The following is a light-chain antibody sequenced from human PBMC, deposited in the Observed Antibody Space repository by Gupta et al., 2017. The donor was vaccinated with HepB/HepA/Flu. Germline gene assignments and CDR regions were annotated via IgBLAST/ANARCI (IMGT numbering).Light chain of an antibody. CDR3: QQYDTLPPIT. CDR2: DAS. J-gene: IGKJ5*01. V-gene: IGKV1-33*01. CDR1: QDISNY. Sequence: DIQMTQSPSSLSASVGDRVNITCQASQDISNYLNWYQQKPGKAPKPLIYDASNLETGVPSRFSGSGSGTDFTFTISSLQPEDIATYYCQQYDTLPPITFGQGTRLEIK.